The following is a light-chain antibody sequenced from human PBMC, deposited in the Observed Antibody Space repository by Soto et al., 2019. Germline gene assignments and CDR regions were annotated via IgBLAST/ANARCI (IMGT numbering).Light chain of an antibody. Sequence: EIVLAQSPGTLSLSPGERATLSCRASQSVSSYLAGYHQKPGQAPRLLIYDASNRATGIPARFSGSGSGTDFTPPISSLEPEDFAVYYCQQRSNWPPWTFGQGTKVDI. V-gene: IGKV3-11*01. CDR3: QQRSNWPPWT. CDR2: DAS. CDR1: QSVSSY. J-gene: IGKJ1*01.